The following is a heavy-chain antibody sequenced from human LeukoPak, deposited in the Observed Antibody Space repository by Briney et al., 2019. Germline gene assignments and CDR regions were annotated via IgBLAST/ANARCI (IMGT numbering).Heavy chain of an antibody. V-gene: IGHV4-34*01. Sequence: SETLSLTCAVYGGSFSGYYWSWIRQPPGKGLEWIGEINNSGSTNYNPSLKSRVTISVDTSKNQFSLKLSSVTAADTAVYYCARDSRRYYYGSGRRWFDPWGQGTLVTVSS. CDR3: ARDSRRYYYGSGRRWFDP. D-gene: IGHD3-10*01. CDR1: GGSFSGYY. CDR2: INNSGST. J-gene: IGHJ5*02.